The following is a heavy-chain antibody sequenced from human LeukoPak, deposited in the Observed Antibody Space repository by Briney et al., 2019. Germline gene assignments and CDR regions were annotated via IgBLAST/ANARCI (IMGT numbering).Heavy chain of an antibody. CDR1: GYTFTSYD. Sequence: ASVKVSCKASGYTFTSYDINWVRQATGQGLEWMGWMNPNSGNTGYAQKFHGRVTMTRNTSISTAYMELSSLRSEDTAVYYCARSLGDTATPYYYYYYMDVWGKGTTVTVSS. CDR3: ARSLGDTATPYYYYYYMDV. D-gene: IGHD5-18*01. J-gene: IGHJ6*03. CDR2: MNPNSGNT. V-gene: IGHV1-8*01.